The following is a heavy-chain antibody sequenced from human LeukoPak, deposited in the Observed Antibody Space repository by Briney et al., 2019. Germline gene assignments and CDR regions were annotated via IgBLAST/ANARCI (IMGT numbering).Heavy chain of an antibody. CDR3: ARDLEQLLVPRYYYYGMDV. V-gene: IGHV1-2*02. D-gene: IGHD6-13*01. Sequence: GASVKVSCKASGYTFTGYYMHWVRQAPGKGLEWMGWINPNSGGTNYAQKFQGRVTMTRDTSISTAYMELSRLRSDDTAVYYCARDLEQLLVPRYYYYGMDVWGQGTTVTVSS. CDR2: INPNSGGT. CDR1: GYTFTGYY. J-gene: IGHJ6*02.